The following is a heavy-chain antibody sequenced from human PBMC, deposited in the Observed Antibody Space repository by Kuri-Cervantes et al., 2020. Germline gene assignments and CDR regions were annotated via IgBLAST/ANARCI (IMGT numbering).Heavy chain of an antibody. J-gene: IGHJ4*02. Sequence: SVKVSCKASGGTFSSYAISWVRQAPGQELEWMGGIIPIFGTANYAQKFQGRVTITTDESTSTAYMELSSLRSEDTAVYYCTRSMVRGVPDYWGQGTLVTVSS. CDR2: IIPIFGTA. D-gene: IGHD3-10*01. CDR3: TRSMVRGVPDY. CDR1: GGTFSSYA. V-gene: IGHV1-69*05.